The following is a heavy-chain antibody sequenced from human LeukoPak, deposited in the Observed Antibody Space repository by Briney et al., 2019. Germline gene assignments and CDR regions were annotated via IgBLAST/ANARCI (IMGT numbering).Heavy chain of an antibody. Sequence: SETLSLTCAVSGYSISSGSYWDWIRQPPGKGLEWIGSIYHSGITYYNPSLKSRVTISVDTSKNRFSLKLSSVTAADTAVYYCAREPSSGWYGNWGQGTLVTVSS. CDR1: GYSISSGSY. J-gene: IGHJ4*02. CDR3: AREPSSGWYGN. V-gene: IGHV4-38-2*02. D-gene: IGHD6-19*01. CDR2: IYHSGIT.